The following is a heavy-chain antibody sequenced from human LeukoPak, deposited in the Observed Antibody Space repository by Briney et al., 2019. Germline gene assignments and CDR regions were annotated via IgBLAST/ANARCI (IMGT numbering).Heavy chain of an antibody. CDR3: ARVGYYDSSNYYAYFQH. Sequence: GGSLRLSCAASGFTFSSDRMHCGRQAPGEGLEWVARINSDGADISYGDSVKGRFTISSDNAKNTLYLQMNSLRVEDTAMYYCARVGYYDSSNYYAYFQHWGQGTLVTVSS. V-gene: IGHV3-74*01. D-gene: IGHD3-22*01. CDR2: INSDGADI. J-gene: IGHJ1*01. CDR1: GFTFSSDR.